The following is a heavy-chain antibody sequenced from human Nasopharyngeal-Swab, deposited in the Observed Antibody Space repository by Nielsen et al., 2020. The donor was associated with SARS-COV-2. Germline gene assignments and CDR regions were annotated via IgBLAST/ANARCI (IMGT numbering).Heavy chain of an antibody. J-gene: IGHJ6*03. Sequence: SETLSLTCTVSGGSISSGDYYWSWIRQPPGKGLEWIGYIYYSGSTYYNPSLKSRVTISVDTSKNQFSLKLSSVTAADTAMYYCARGGAGYYYYMDVWGKGTTVTVSS. D-gene: IGHD3-16*01. CDR3: ARGGAGYYYYMDV. CDR1: GGSISSGDYY. V-gene: IGHV4-30-4*01. CDR2: IYYSGST.